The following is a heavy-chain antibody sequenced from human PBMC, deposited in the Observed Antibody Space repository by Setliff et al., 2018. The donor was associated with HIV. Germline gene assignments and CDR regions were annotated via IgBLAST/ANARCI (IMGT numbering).Heavy chain of an antibody. J-gene: IGHJ5*02. V-gene: IGHV1-2*02. Sequence: ASVKVSCKASAYTLSDSYIHWVRQALGQGLEWVGRIKPNIGDTNYSQNFQGRVTVTRDTSFSTAYTSIRTTDMELANLKSDDTAVYYWARDHGGNSGYNWFDPLGQGTLVTVSS. CDR3: ARDHGGNSGYNWFDP. CDR1: AYTLSDSY. D-gene: IGHD2-21*02. CDR2: IKPNIGDT.